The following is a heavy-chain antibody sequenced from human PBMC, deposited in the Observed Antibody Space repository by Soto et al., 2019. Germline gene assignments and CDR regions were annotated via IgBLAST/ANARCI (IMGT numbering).Heavy chain of an antibody. D-gene: IGHD1-20*01. CDR2: IIPFFGNT. J-gene: IGHJ4*02. V-gene: IGHV1-18*01. CDR3: ASYNWNDPFYDY. Sequence: ASVKVSCKASGYTFTSYGISWVRQAPGQGLEWMGGIIPFFGNTNYAQKFQGRVTITTDKSTSTAYMEPSSLRSEDTAVYYCASYNWNDPFYDYWGQGTLVTVSS. CDR1: GYTFTSYG.